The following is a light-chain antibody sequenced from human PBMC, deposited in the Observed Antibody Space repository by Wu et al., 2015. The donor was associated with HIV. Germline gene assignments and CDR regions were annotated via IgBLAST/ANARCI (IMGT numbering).Light chain of an antibody. Sequence: DIQMTQSPSSLSASVGDRVTITCRASQDISNYLAWYQQKPGKVPKVLIYAASTLRSGVPFRFSGSGSGTDFTLTISSLQPEDVATYYCQYYNSAPXTFGGGTKVEIK. CDR1: QDISNY. CDR3: QYYNSAPXT. J-gene: IGKJ4*01. V-gene: IGKV1-27*01. CDR2: AAS.